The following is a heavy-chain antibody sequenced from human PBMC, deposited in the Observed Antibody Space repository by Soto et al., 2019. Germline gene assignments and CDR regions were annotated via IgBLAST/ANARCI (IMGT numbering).Heavy chain of an antibody. D-gene: IGHD3-10*01. CDR1: GFSFSRYA. CDR2: ISKDGSHK. V-gene: IGHV3-30*04. CDR3: ARSRSGAVADSFDF. Sequence: GGSLRLSCAASGFSFSRYAIHWVRQAPGKGLEWVAVISKDGSHKYYLDSVKGRFTISRDNSKNILYLQMNSLRDEDTAVYYCARSRSGAVADSFDFWGQGTLVTVSS. J-gene: IGHJ4*02.